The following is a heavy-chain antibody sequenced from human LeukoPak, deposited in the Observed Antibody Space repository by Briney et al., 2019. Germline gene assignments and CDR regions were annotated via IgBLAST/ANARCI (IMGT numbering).Heavy chain of an antibody. D-gene: IGHD3-10*01. CDR2: ISASGDPT. Sequence: GVSLRLSCAASGFTFSSYAMSWVRQAPGRGLEWVSAISASGDPTYYADSVKGRFTTSRDNSKNTLYLQTNSLRAEDTAVYSCAKNGEVLSWFDPWGEGTLVTLST. CDR1: GFTFSSYA. CDR3: AKNGEVLSWFDP. J-gene: IGHJ5*02. V-gene: IGHV3-23*01.